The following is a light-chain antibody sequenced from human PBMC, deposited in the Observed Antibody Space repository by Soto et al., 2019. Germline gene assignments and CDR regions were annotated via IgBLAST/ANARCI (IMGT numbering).Light chain of an antibody. CDR3: SSFTSKSSLI. CDR1: MRDVGGYNL. V-gene: IGLV2-14*01. Sequence: QSVLTQPASVSGSPGQSITISCAGTMRDVGGYNLVSWYQQHPGRAPQLILHEVRNRPSGISFRFSGSKSGNTASLTISGLQAEDEADYYCSSFTSKSSLIFGGGTKLTVL. J-gene: IGLJ2*01. CDR2: EVR.